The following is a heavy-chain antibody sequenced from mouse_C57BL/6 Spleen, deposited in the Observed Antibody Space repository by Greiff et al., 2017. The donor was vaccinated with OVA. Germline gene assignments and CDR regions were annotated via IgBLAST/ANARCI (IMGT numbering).Heavy chain of an antibody. Sequence: VQLQQPGAELVMPGASVKLSCKASGYTFTSYWMHWVKQRPGQGLEWIGEIDPSDSYTNYNQKFKGKSTLTVDKSSSTAYMQLSSLTSEDSAVYYCARGGYYGSSYWAYWGQGTLVTVSA. CDR1: GYTFTSYW. D-gene: IGHD1-1*01. CDR2: IDPSDSYT. CDR3: ARGGYYGSSYWAY. J-gene: IGHJ3*01. V-gene: IGHV1-69*01.